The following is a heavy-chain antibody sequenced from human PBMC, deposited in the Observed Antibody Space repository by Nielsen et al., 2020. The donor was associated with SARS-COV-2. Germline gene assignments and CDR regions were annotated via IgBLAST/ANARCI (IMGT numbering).Heavy chain of an antibody. Sequence: GGSLRLSCAASGFTFSTYAFHWVRQAPGKGLEWVAVISNDGNKKYYADSVKGRFTIARDNSKNNLYLQMNSLKTDDSAKYYCARRMGSWSYQAYSLEVWGLGTTVTVSS. CDR1: GFTFSTYA. V-gene: IGHV3-30*16. CDR2: ISNDGNKK. CDR3: ARRMGSWSYQAYSLEV. D-gene: IGHD3-10*01. J-gene: IGHJ6*04.